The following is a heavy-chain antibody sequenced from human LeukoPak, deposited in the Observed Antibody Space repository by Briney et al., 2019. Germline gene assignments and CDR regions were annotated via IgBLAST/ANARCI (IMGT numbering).Heavy chain of an antibody. V-gene: IGHV4-61*02. CDR1: GGSISSGSYY. J-gene: IGHJ4*02. Sequence: SETLSLTCTVSGGSISSGSYYWSWIRQPAGKGLEWIGRIYTSGSTNYNPSLKSRVTISVDTSKNQFSLKLSSVTAADTAVYYCATPLSFSTSFDYWGQGTLVTVSS. D-gene: IGHD2-2*01. CDR2: IYTSGST. CDR3: ATPLSFSTSFDY.